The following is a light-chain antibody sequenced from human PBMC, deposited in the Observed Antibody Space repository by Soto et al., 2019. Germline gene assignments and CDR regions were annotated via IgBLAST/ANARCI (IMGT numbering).Light chain of an antibody. CDR1: SSDVGGYNY. J-gene: IGLJ1*01. CDR2: DVT. Sequence: QSALTQPASVSGSPGQSITISCTGTSSDVGGYNYVSWYQHHPGKAPKLSIYDVTNRPSGVSNPFSGSKSGNTASLTISGXXXXXXADYYCSSYTTSNTRQIVFGTGTKLTVL. CDR3: SSYTTSNTRQIV. V-gene: IGLV2-14*03.